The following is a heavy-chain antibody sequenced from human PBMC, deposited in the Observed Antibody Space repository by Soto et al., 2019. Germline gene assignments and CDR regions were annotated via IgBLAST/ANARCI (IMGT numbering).Heavy chain of an antibody. CDR1: GGTFSSYA. Sequence: VKVSCKASGGTFSSYAISWVRQAPGQGLEWMGGIIPIFGTANYAQKFQGRGTITADESTSTAYMELSSLRSEDTAVYYCAREESGYSYGYVYYYYGMDVWGQGTTVTVSS. D-gene: IGHD5-18*01. CDR3: AREESGYSYGYVYYYYGMDV. J-gene: IGHJ6*02. V-gene: IGHV1-69*01. CDR2: IIPIFGTA.